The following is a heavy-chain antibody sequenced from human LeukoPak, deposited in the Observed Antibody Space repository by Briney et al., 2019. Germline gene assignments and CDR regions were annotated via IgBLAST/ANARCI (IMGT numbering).Heavy chain of an antibody. V-gene: IGHV4-59*01. Sequence: SETLSLTCTVSGGSISSYYWSWIRQPPGKGLEWIGYIYYSGSTNYNPSLKSRVTISVDTSKNQFSLKLSSVTAADTAVYYCASTEESSGYFDYWGQGTLVTVSS. CDR3: ASTEESSGYFDY. CDR2: IYYSGST. CDR1: GGSISSYY. D-gene: IGHD1-26*01. J-gene: IGHJ4*02.